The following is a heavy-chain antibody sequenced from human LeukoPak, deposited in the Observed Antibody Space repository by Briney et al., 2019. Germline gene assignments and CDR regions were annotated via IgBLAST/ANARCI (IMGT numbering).Heavy chain of an antibody. CDR3: ARGYCSSTTCVGGFDP. V-gene: IGHV1-69*13. CDR1: GGSFSSYT. Sequence: RASVKVSCKASGGSFSSYTSSWVRQAPGQGLEWMGGIIPIFGSAKYAQKFQGRVTMTADESTSTTYMELSSLRSEDTAVYYCARGYCSSTTCVGGFDPWGQGTLVTVSS. CDR2: IIPIFGSA. D-gene: IGHD2-2*01. J-gene: IGHJ5*02.